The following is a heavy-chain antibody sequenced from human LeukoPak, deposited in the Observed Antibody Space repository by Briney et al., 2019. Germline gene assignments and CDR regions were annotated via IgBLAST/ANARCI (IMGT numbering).Heavy chain of an antibody. J-gene: IGHJ4*02. D-gene: IGHD3-16*01. CDR3: ARLHDSYVDDY. CDR1: GYTFTSYD. Sequence: ASVKVSCKASGYTFTSYDINWVRQATGQGLEWMGWMNPNSGNTGYAQKFQVSVTMTRNTSISTAYMELSSLRSEDTAVYYYARLHDSYVDDYWGQGTLVTVSS. CDR2: MNPNSGNT. V-gene: IGHV1-8*01.